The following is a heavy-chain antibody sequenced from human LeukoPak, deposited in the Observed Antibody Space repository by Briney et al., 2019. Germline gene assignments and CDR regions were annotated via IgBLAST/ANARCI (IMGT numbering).Heavy chain of an antibody. J-gene: IGHJ4*02. V-gene: IGHV3-74*01. CDR1: GFTFSSYW. D-gene: IGHD6-19*01. Sequence: GGSLRLSCAVSGFTFSSYWMHWVRQAPGKGLMWVSRIYTDGSRTSYADSVKGRFTISRDNAQNTLYLQMNSLRVEDTAVYYCARADSLAGRQWLDYWGQGTLVTVSS. CDR2: IYTDGSRT. CDR3: ARADSLAGRQWLDY.